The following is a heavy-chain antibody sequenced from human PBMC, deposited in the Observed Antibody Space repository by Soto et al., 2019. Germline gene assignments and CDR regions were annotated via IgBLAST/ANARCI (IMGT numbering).Heavy chain of an antibody. J-gene: IGHJ6*02. Sequence: GGSLRLSCAASGFTVSSNYMSWVRQAPGKGLEWVSVTYSGGSTYYADSVKGRFTISRDNSKNTLYLQMNSLRAEDTAVYYCARDKAVGVVVAAKAQYYYYGMDVWGQGTTVTVSS. D-gene: IGHD2-15*01. CDR2: TYSGGST. V-gene: IGHV3-53*01. CDR1: GFTVSSNY. CDR3: ARDKAVGVVVAAKAQYYYYGMDV.